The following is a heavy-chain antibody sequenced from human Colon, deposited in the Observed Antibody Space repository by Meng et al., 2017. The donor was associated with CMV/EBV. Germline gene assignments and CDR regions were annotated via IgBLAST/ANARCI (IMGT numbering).Heavy chain of an antibody. CDR2: INTDGSRT. Sequence: GGSLRLSCAASAFTFTDYWMHWVRQVPGKGLVWVSSINTDGSRTRYADSVKGRFTISRDNAKNTLYLQMNSLRAEDTAVYHCARETGSGWRGVDSWGQGTLVTVSS. CDR1: AFTFTDYW. D-gene: IGHD6-19*01. CDR3: ARETGSGWRGVDS. J-gene: IGHJ4*02. V-gene: IGHV3-74*01.